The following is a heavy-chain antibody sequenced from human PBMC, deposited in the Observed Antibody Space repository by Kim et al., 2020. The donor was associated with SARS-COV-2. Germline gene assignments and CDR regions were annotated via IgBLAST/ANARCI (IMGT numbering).Heavy chain of an antibody. CDR1: GFTFSSYW. Sequence: GGSLRLSCAASGFTFSSYWMSWVRQAPGKGLEWVANIKQDGSEKYYVDSVKGRFTISRDNAKNSLYLQMNSLRAEDTAVYYCARDTVVACSSCVDAFDIWGQGTMVTVSS. D-gene: IGHD6-13*01. J-gene: IGHJ3*02. CDR3: ARDTVVACSSCVDAFDI. CDR2: IKQDGSEK. V-gene: IGHV3-7*03.